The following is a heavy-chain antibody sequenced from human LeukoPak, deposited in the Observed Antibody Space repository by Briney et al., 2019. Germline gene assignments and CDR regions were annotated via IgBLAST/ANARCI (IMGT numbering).Heavy chain of an antibody. V-gene: IGHV1-2*02. Sequence: APVKVSCKASGYTSTGYYMHWVRQAPGQGLEWMGWINPNSGGTNYAQKFQGRVTMTRDTSISTAYMELSRLRSDDTAVYYCARGYCSSTSCKPWSGWFDPWGQGTLATVSS. CDR3: ARGYCSSTSCKPWSGWFDP. J-gene: IGHJ5*02. D-gene: IGHD2-2*01. CDR1: GYTSTGYY. CDR2: INPNSGGT.